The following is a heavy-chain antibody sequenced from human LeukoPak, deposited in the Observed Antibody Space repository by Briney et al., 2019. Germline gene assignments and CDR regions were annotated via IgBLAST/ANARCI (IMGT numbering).Heavy chain of an antibody. V-gene: IGHV1-18*01. CDR2: ISAYNGNT. CDR3: ARDLPLAGNTYYYYYYMDV. D-gene: IGHD2/OR15-2a*01. CDR1: GYTFTSYG. J-gene: IGHJ6*03. Sequence: GASVKVSCKASGYTFTSYGISWVRQAPGQGLEWMGWISAYNGNTNYAQKLQGRVTMTTDTSTSTAYMELRSLRSDDTAVYYCARDLPLAGNTYYYYYYMDVWGKGTTVTVSS.